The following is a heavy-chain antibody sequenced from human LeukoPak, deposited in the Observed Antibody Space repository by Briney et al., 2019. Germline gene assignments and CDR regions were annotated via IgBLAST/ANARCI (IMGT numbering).Heavy chain of an antibody. D-gene: IGHD3-22*01. J-gene: IGHJ6*02. V-gene: IGHV4-34*01. Sequence: SETLSLTCAVSGGSFSGYYWYWIRQPPGKGLEWIGEINHGESTNYNPSLKSRATLSVDTSKNQFSLKLTSVTAADTAVYYCARGRAYYYDTSGYYPSIYYGMDVWGQGTTVIVSS. CDR3: ARGRAYYYDTSGYYPSIYYGMDV. CDR1: GGSFSGYY. CDR2: INHGEST.